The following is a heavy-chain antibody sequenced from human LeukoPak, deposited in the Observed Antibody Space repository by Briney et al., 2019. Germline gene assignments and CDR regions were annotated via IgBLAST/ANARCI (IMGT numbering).Heavy chain of an antibody. V-gene: IGHV3-21*01. CDR2: ISSSGNYI. J-gene: IGHJ4*02. D-gene: IGHD3-9*01. Sequence: GGSLRLSCAASGLTFNKYSMNWVRQAPRKGLEWLSSISSSGNYIYYAESVKGRFTISRDNAKNSVYLQMNSLRAEDTAVYYCATDRLVRYVDWPYWGQGTLVTVSS. CDR3: ATDRLVRYVDWPY. CDR1: GLTFNKYS.